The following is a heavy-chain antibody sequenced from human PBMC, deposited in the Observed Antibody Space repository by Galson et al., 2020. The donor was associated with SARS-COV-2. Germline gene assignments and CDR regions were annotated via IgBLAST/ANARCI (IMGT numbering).Heavy chain of an antibody. CDR1: GFTFSSYA. Sequence: GGSLRLSCAASGFTFSSYAMHWVRQAPGKGLEWVAVISYDGSNKYYADSVKGRFTISRDNSKNTLYLQMNSLRAEDTAVYYCARAAMYVGRFDPWGHGTLVTVSS. V-gene: IGHV3-30-3*01. J-gene: IGHJ5*02. CDR2: ISYDGSNK. CDR3: ARAAMYVGRFDP. D-gene: IGHD2-2*01.